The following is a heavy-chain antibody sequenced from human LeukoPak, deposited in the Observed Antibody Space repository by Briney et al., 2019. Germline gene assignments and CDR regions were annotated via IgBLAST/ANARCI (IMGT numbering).Heavy chain of an antibody. CDR3: AREAIEDYSDAFDI. D-gene: IGHD2-15*01. CDR2: IRYDGSNK. Sequence: GGSLRLSCAASGFTFSSYGMHWVRQAPGKGLEWVAFIRYDGSNKYYADSVKGRFTISRDNAKNSLHLQMNSLRAEDTAVYYCAREAIEDYSDAFDIWGQGTMVTVSS. J-gene: IGHJ3*02. CDR1: GFTFSSYG. V-gene: IGHV3-30*02.